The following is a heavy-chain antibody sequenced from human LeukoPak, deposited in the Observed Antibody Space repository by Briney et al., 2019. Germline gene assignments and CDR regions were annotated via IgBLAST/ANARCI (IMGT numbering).Heavy chain of an antibody. CDR2: IYHSGST. CDR1: GYSISSGYY. Sequence: SETLSLTCTVSGYSISSGYYWGWIRPPPGKGLEWIGSIYHSGSTYYNPSLKSRVTISVDTSKNQFSLKLSSVTAADTAVYYCARYYYDSSGYLGAFDPWGQGTLVTVSS. D-gene: IGHD3-22*01. J-gene: IGHJ5*02. V-gene: IGHV4-38-2*02. CDR3: ARYYYDSSGYLGAFDP.